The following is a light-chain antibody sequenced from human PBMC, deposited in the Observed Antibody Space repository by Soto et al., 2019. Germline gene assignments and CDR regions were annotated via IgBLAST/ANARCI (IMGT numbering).Light chain of an antibody. CDR2: SNI. CDR1: SSNIGAGYD. CDR3: QSYDSSLSGVI. J-gene: IGLJ2*01. V-gene: IGLV1-40*01. Sequence: QSALTQPPSLSGAPGQRVTISCTGSSSNIGAGYDVHWYQQLPGTAPKLLIYSNINRPSGVPDRFSGSKSGTSASLAITGLQAEDEADFYCQSYDSSLSGVIFGGGTKLTVL.